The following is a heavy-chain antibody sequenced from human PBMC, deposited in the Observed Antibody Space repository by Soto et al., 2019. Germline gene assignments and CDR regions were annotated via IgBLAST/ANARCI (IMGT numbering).Heavy chain of an antibody. CDR2: INPSGGST. D-gene: IGHD4-17*01. CDR1: GYTFTSYY. J-gene: IGHJ6*02. V-gene: IGHV1-46*03. CDR3: ARVMASTVTHYYYGMDV. Sequence: QVQLVQSGAEVKKPGASVKVSCKASGYTFTSYYMHWVRQAPGQGLEWMGIINPSGGSTSYAQKFQGRVTRTRDTSTSTVYMELSSLRSEDTAVYYCARVMASTVTHYYYGMDVWGQGTTVTVSS.